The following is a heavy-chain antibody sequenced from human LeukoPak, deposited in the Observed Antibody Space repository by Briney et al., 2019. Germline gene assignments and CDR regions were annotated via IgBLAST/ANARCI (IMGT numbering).Heavy chain of an antibody. Sequence: PGGSLRLSCAASGFTFSSYSMNWVRQAPGKGLEWVSSISSSSSYIYYADSVKGRFTISRDNSKNTLYLQMNSLRAEDTAVYYCARGAPGSGWYRDWNFDLWGRGTLVTVSS. CDR1: GFTFSSYS. J-gene: IGHJ2*01. CDR2: ISSSSSYI. D-gene: IGHD6-19*01. CDR3: ARGAPGSGWYRDWNFDL. V-gene: IGHV3-21*01.